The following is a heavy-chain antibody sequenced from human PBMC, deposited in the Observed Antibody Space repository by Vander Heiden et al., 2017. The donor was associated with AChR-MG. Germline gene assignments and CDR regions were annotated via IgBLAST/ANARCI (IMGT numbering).Heavy chain of an antibody. CDR3: ARDHMGFFLLPCPGMDV. V-gene: IGHV3-30-3*01. CDR2: ISYDGSNK. Sequence: QVQLVESGGGVVQPGRSLRLSCAASGFTFSSYAMHWVRQAPGKGLGWVAVISYDGSNKYYADSVKGRFTISRDNSKNTLYLQMNSLRAEDTAVYYCARDHMGFFLLPCPGMDVWGQGTTVTVSS. J-gene: IGHJ6*02. CDR1: GFTFSSYA. D-gene: IGHD2-15*01.